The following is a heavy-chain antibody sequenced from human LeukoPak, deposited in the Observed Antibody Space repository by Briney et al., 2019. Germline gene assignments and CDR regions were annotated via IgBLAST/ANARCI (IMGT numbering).Heavy chain of an antibody. V-gene: IGHV4-39*01. CDR3: ARPNKYYYYYMDV. CDR2: IYYSGST. J-gene: IGHJ6*03. Sequence: SETLSLTCTVSGGSNSSSGYYWGWIRQPLGKGLEWIGSIYYSGSTYYNPSLKSRVTISVGTSKNQFSLKLSSVTAADTAVYYCARPNKYYYYYMDVWGKATTVTVS. D-gene: IGHD2-8*01. CDR1: GGSNSSSGYY.